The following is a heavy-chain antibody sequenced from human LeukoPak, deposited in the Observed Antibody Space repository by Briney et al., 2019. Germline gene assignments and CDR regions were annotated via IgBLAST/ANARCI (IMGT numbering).Heavy chain of an antibody. CDR2: IYYSGST. Sequence: PSETLSLTCTVSGGSISSGDYYWSWIRQPPGKGLEWIGYIYYSGSTYYNPSLKSRVTISVDTSKNQFSLKLSSVTAADTAVYYCASATRGDYVIYWGQGTLVTVSS. V-gene: IGHV4-30-4*01. CDR1: GGSISSGDYY. D-gene: IGHD4-17*01. J-gene: IGHJ4*02. CDR3: ASATRGDYVIY.